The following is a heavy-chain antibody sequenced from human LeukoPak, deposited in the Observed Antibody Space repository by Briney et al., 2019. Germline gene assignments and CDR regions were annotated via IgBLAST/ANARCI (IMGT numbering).Heavy chain of an antibody. CDR1: GGSISSSSYY. Sequence: SETLSLTCTVSGGSISSSSYYWGWIRQPPGKGLEWIGSIYYSGSTYYNPSLKSRVTISVDTSKNQFSLKLSSVTAADTAVYYCARDSWGAAAGPPGFDYWGQGTLVTVSS. J-gene: IGHJ4*02. V-gene: IGHV4-39*07. CDR2: IYYSGST. D-gene: IGHD6-13*01. CDR3: ARDSWGAAAGPPGFDY.